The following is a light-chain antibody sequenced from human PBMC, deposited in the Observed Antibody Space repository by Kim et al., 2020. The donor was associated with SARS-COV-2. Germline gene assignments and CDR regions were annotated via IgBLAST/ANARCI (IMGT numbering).Light chain of an antibody. J-gene: IGKJ4*01. Sequence: ATINCKSSQTVLYSSNNKNYLAWFQQKPGQPPKLLIDWASTRESGVPDRFSGSGSGTDFTLTISSLQAEDVAVYYCQQYYSTPLTFGGGTKVDIK. CDR2: WAS. CDR1: QTVLYSSNNKNY. V-gene: IGKV4-1*01. CDR3: QQYYSTPLT.